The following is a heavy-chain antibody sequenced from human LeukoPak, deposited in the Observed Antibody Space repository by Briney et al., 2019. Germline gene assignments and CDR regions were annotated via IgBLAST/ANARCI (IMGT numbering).Heavy chain of an antibody. V-gene: IGHV1-18*01. D-gene: IGHD3-10*01. CDR2: ISAYNGNT. CDR1: GYTFTSYG. J-gene: IGHJ3*02. CDR3: ARVSWIGPDAFDI. Sequence: ASVKVSXKASGYTFTSYGISWVRQAPGQGLEWIGWISAYNGNTNYAQKLQGRVTMTADTSTSTAYMELRSLRSDDTAVYYCARVSWIGPDAFDIWGQGTMVTVSS.